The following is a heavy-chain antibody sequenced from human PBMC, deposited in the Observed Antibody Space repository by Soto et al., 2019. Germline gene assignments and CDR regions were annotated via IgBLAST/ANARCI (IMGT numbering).Heavy chain of an antibody. D-gene: IGHD3-22*01. J-gene: IGHJ5*02. Sequence: QLNLLESGPTLVKPTQTLTLTCTLSGVSLSTSGAAVGWVRQPPGRALAWLALIYWDGDKRYNPSLGNRLTLTKYTSMNQVVLTLTNVDPAATATYHSAHRATMTIIGLIIENGIWFDPWGQGTRVIVSS. CDR2: IYWDGDK. V-gene: IGHV2-5*02. CDR3: AHRATMTIIGLIIENGIWFDP. CDR1: GVSLSTSGAA.